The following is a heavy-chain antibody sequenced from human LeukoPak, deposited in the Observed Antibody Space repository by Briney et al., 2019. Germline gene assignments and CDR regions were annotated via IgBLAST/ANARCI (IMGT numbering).Heavy chain of an antibody. D-gene: IGHD6-13*01. CDR1: EFTFSTYS. Sequence: GGSWRLSVAPSEFTFSTYSMNGVGRAPGKGWRGVSYISSSSSTIYYADSVKGRFTISRDNAKNSLYLQMNSLRAEDTAVYYCARDGQQLAYFDYWGQGTLVTVSS. J-gene: IGHJ4*02. CDR3: ARDGQQLAYFDY. V-gene: IGHV3-48*04. CDR2: ISSSSSTI.